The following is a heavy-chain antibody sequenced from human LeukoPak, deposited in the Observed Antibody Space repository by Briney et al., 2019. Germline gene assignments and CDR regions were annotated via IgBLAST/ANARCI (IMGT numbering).Heavy chain of an antibody. V-gene: IGHV3-30*03. D-gene: IGHD3-10*01. Sequence: QPGRALRLSCAASGFTFSIYGMHWVPQAPGKGLEWVAVISYDGSNIYYADPVKGRFTISRDNSKNTLYLQMNSLSVEDTAVYYCARVGYYASGPFSYFDYWGQGTLVTVSS. J-gene: IGHJ4*02. CDR3: ARVGYYASGPFSYFDY. CDR2: ISYDGSNI. CDR1: GFTFSIYG.